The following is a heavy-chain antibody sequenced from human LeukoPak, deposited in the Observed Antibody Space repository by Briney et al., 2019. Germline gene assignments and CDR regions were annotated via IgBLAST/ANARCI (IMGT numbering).Heavy chain of an antibody. CDR3: ARARCSSTSCPGGYFDL. J-gene: IGHJ2*01. Sequence: GGSLRLSCAASGVTFSSYAMSWVRQAPGKGLEWVSSISSSSSYIYYADSVKGRFTISRDNAKNSLYLQMNSLRAEDTAVYYCARARCSSTSCPGGYFDLWGRGTLVTVSS. V-gene: IGHV3-21*01. D-gene: IGHD2-2*01. CDR2: ISSSSSYI. CDR1: GVTFSSYA.